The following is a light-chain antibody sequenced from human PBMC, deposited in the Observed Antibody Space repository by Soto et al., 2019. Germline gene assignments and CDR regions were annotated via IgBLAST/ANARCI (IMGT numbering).Light chain of an antibody. Sequence: EIVLTQSPATLSLSPGERATLSCRASQSVSTYLAWYQQKPGQAPRLLIYDASNRATCIPARFSGSGAGADFTLTISNLEPEDFAVYYCQQRSNGLTFGGGTKVEIK. CDR3: QQRSNGLT. CDR1: QSVSTY. V-gene: IGKV3-11*01. CDR2: DAS. J-gene: IGKJ4*01.